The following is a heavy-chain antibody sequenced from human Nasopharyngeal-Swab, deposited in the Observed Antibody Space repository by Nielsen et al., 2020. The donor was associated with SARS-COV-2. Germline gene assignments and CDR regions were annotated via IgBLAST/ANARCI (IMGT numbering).Heavy chain of an antibody. D-gene: IGHD1-26*01. Sequence: GESLKISCAASGFTFSSYWMHWVRQAPGKGLVLVSRVNGDGSGTGHADFVKGRFTISRDNAKSMLYLQMNSLRAEDTAVYYCAVGQHAGAFDYWGQGTLGTVSS. CDR1: GFTFSSYW. V-gene: IGHV3-74*01. J-gene: IGHJ4*02. CDR2: VNGDGSGT. CDR3: AVGQHAGAFDY.